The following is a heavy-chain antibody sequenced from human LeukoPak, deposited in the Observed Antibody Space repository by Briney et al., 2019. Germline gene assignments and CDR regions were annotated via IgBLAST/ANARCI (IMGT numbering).Heavy chain of an antibody. CDR1: GFTFSSYS. J-gene: IGHJ4*02. V-gene: IGHV3-21*01. D-gene: IGHD6-13*01. CDR2: ISSSSSYI. Sequence: GGSLRLSCAASGFTFSSYSMNWVRQAPGKGLEWVSSISSSSSYIYYADSVKGRFTISRYNAKNSLYLHMNSLRAEGTAVYYWARDRGIAAAGIGNWGQGTMVTVSS. CDR3: ARDRGIAAAGIGN.